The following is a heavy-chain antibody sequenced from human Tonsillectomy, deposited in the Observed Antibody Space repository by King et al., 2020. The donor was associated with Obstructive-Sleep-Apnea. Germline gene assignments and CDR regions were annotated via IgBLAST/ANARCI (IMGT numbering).Heavy chain of an antibody. CDR3: ARRNSGTYYGWFDP. J-gene: IGHJ5*02. V-gene: IGHV2-5*02. Sequence: TLKESGPTLVKPTQTLTLTCTFSGFSLTTSGVAVGWIRQPPGKTLEWLSLIFWDYVKRYSPSLKTKITITKDTAKNQVFLTMTNMDPVDTATYYCARRNSGTYYGWFDPWGQGTLVTVSS. D-gene: IGHD1-26*01. CDR2: IFWDYVK. CDR1: GFSLTTSGVA.